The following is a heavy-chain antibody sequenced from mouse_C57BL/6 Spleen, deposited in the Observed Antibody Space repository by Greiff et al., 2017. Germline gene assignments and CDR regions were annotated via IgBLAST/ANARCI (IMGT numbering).Heavy chain of an antibody. CDR2: IYPGSGST. Sequence: QVQLQQSGAELVKPGASVKMSCKASGYTFTSYWITWVKQRPGQGLEWNGDIYPGSGSTNYNEKFKSKATLTVDTSSSTAYMQLSSLTSEDSAVYYCARDYDYDNYFDYWGQGTTLTVSS. CDR1: GYTFTSYW. D-gene: IGHD2-4*01. J-gene: IGHJ2*01. CDR3: ARDYDYDNYFDY. V-gene: IGHV1-55*01.